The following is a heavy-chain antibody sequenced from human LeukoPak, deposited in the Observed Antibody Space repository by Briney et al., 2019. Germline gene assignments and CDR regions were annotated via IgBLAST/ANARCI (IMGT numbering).Heavy chain of an antibody. CDR1: GFIFHDFS. D-gene: IGHD3-22*01. CDR2: ISGDGLTT. CDR3: ARGVNTISFTFDY. V-gene: IGHV3-43*02. Sequence: GGSLRLSCAASGFIFHDFSMHWVRQVPGKSLEWVSLISGDGLTTYYGDSVKGRFTISRDNSKNSLYLQMNDLRTEDTAFYYCARGVNTISFTFDYWGQGTLVPVSS. J-gene: IGHJ4*02.